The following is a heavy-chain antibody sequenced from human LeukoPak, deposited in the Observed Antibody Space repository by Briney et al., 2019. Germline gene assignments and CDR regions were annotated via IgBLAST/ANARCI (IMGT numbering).Heavy chain of an antibody. CDR1: GFTFSSYA. Sequence: PGGSLRLSCAASGFTFSSYAMSWVRQAPGKGLEWVSAISGSGGSTYYADSVKGRFTISRDNSKNTLYLQMSSLRAEDTAVYYCAKDNYYDSSGYHRSLYYFDYWGQGTLVTVSS. CDR2: ISGSGGST. V-gene: IGHV3-23*01. D-gene: IGHD3-22*01. J-gene: IGHJ4*02. CDR3: AKDNYYDSSGYHRSLYYFDY.